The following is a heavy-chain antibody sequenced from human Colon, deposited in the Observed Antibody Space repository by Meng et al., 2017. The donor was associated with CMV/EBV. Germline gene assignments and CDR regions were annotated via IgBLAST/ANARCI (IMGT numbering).Heavy chain of an antibody. D-gene: IGHD3-10*01. V-gene: IGHV3-20*04. J-gene: IGHJ5*02. CDR2: INWNGGNT. CDR1: GFTFDKYA. CDR3: AKDRSDPYVLLWFGAFDP. Sequence: GGSLRLSCAASGFTFDKYAMNWVRQAPGKGLEWVSGINWNGGNTGYADSVKGRFTISRDNAKNSLYLQMNSLRVEDTAMYYCAKDRSDPYVLLWFGAFDPWGQGTLVTVSS.